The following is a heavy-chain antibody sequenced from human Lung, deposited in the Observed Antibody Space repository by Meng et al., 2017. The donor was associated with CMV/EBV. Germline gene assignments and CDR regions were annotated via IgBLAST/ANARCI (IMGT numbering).Heavy chain of an antibody. V-gene: IGHV3-7*01. CDR3: ARDRFEDYDFWSGYSLTDYYGMDV. Sequence: ESLKISXAASGFTFSSYWMSWVRQAPGKGLEWVANIKQDGSEKYYVDSVKGRFTISRDNAKNSLYLQMNSLRAEDTAVYYCARDRFEDYDFWSGYSLTDYYGMDVWRQGTTVTVSS. CDR2: IKQDGSEK. CDR1: GFTFSSYW. J-gene: IGHJ6*02. D-gene: IGHD3-3*01.